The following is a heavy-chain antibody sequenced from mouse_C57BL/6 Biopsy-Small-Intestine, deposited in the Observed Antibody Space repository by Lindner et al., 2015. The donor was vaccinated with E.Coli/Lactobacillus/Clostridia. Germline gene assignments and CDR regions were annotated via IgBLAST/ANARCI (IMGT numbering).Heavy chain of an antibody. Sequence: SVKVSCKASGYTFTSYYMHWVRQAPGQGLEWMGVINPSGSSTNYAQKFQDRVTMTSDTSTSTVYMELSSLRSEDTAVYYCARAAPHCGSANCYTLAFDYWGQGTLVTVSS. D-gene: IGHD1-1*02. CDR3: ARAAPHCGSANCYTLAFDY. CDR2: INPSGSST. V-gene: IGHV1-59*01. CDR1: GYTFTSYY. J-gene: IGHJ4*01.